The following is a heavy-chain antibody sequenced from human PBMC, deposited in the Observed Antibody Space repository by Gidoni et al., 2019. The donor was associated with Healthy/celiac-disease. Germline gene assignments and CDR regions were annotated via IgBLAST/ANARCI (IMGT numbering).Heavy chain of an antibody. Sequence: QVQLVESGGGVVQPGRSLRLSCAASGFTFSSYGMHWVRQAPGKGLEWVAVISYDGSNKYYADSVKGRFTISRDNSKNTLYLQMNSLRAEDTAVYYCAKDWGVGANPQDDYWGQGTLVTVSS. CDR3: AKDWGVGANPQDDY. D-gene: IGHD1-26*01. J-gene: IGHJ4*02. CDR2: ISYDGSNK. CDR1: GFTFSSYG. V-gene: IGHV3-30*18.